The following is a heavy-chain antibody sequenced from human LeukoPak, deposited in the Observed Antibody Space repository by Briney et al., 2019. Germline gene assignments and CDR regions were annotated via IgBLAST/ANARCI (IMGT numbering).Heavy chain of an antibody. CDR1: GGSISSSNYY. D-gene: IGHD3-9*01. Sequence: SETLSLTCTVSGGSISSSNYYWGWIRQPPGKGLEWIGYIYYSGSTNYNPSLKSRVTISVDTSKNQFSLKLSSVTAADTAVYYCAREMSRYFDWLSPPGAFDIWGQGTMVTVSS. J-gene: IGHJ3*02. V-gene: IGHV4-61*01. CDR2: IYYSGST. CDR3: AREMSRYFDWLSPPGAFDI.